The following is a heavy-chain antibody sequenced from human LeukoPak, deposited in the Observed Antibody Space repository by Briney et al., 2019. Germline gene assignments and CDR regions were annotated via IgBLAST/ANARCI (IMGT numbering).Heavy chain of an antibody. Sequence: EVQLVGSGGGLVQSGGSLRLSCASSGFSFSRYEMNGVQPAPGTGLEWVSYISSSGSTIYYADSVKGRFTISRDNAKNSLYLQMNSLRVEDTAVYYCARSAGTSFDPWGQGTLVTVSS. D-gene: IGHD1-14*01. CDR3: ARSAGTSFDP. CDR2: ISSSGSTI. J-gene: IGHJ5*02. V-gene: IGHV3-48*03. CDR1: GFSFSRYE.